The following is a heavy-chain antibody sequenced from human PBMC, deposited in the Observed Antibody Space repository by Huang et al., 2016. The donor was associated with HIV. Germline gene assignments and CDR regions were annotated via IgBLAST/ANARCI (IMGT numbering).Heavy chain of an antibody. CDR2: NNTEPGKP. CDR3: VRVRRVMDTYCVADFSTLEAFDI. D-gene: IGHD2-21*01. Sequence: QVQLVQSGSELKKPGASVKVSCKASGYTFTNYGVHWVRQAPGQGLWWMGFNNTEPGKPIYAQGLTGRFVFSVDTSVNPAYLQISSLKAADSAIYYCVRVRRVMDTYCVADFSTLEAFDIWGQGTVVTVSA. CDR1: GYTFTNYG. J-gene: IGHJ3*02. V-gene: IGHV7-4-1*02.